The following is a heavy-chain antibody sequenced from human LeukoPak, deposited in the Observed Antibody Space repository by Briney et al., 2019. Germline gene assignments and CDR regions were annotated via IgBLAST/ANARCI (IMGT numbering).Heavy chain of an antibody. J-gene: IGHJ4*02. CDR2: ISGSGDRT. D-gene: IGHD3-22*01. V-gene: IGHV3-23*01. CDR1: GFTFSSYV. CDR3: AKDDYHDSSTAY. Sequence: GGCLRLSCAASGFTFSSYVMSWVRQAPGKGLEWVSGISGSGDRTNYADSVKGRFTISRDNSKNTLNLQMNSLRAEDTAIYYCAKDDYHDSSTAYWGQGTLVTVSS.